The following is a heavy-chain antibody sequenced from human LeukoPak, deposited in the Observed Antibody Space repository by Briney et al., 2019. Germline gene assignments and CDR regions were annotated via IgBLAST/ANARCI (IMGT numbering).Heavy chain of an antibody. CDR3: ARDPYDSSGYYLRSYFDY. J-gene: IGHJ4*02. CDR1: GFTFSSYS. V-gene: IGHV3-21*01. D-gene: IGHD3-22*01. Sequence: GGSLRLFCAASGFTFSSYSMDWVRQAPGKGLEGVSSISSSSSYIYYADSVKGRFTISRDNAKNSLYLQMNSLRAEDTAVYYCARDPYDSSGYYLRSYFDYWGQGTLVTVSS. CDR2: ISSSSSYI.